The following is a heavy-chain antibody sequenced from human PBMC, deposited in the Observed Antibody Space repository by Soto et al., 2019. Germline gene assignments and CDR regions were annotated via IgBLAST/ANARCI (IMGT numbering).Heavy chain of an antibody. Sequence: PETLSLTCTVSGGSISSYYWSWIRQPPGKGLEWIGYIYYSGSTNYNPSLKSRVTISVDTSKNQFSLKLSSVTAADTAVYYCARQNTMVRGVLSPADYWGQGTLVTVSS. CDR1: GGSISSYY. CDR2: IYYSGST. J-gene: IGHJ4*02. V-gene: IGHV4-59*08. D-gene: IGHD3-10*01. CDR3: ARQNTMVRGVLSPADY.